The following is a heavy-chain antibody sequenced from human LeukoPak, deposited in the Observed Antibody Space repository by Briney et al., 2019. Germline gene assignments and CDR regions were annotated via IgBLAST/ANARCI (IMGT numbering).Heavy chain of an antibody. CDR3: ATRWLRGLSYYFDY. Sequence: GASVKVSCKVSGYTLTELSMHWVRQAPGKGLEWMGGFDPEDGETIYAQKFQGRVTMTENTSTDTAYMELSSLRSEDTAVYYCATRWLRGLSYYFDYWGQGTLVTVSS. J-gene: IGHJ4*02. D-gene: IGHD5-12*01. V-gene: IGHV1-24*01. CDR1: GYTLTELS. CDR2: FDPEDGET.